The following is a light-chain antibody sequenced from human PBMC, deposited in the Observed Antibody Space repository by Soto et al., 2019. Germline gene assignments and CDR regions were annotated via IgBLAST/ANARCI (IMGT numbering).Light chain of an antibody. J-gene: IGKJ1*01. CDR1: QSVSSN. V-gene: IGKV3-20*01. CDR3: QQYGSSQAT. Sequence: IGLAQSPASLSGSPGESATLPCRASQSVSSNLAWYQQKPGPAPRLLIYGASSRAIGIPDRFSGSGSGTDFTLTISSLEPEDFAVYYCQQYGSSQATFGQGNKGDI. CDR2: GAS.